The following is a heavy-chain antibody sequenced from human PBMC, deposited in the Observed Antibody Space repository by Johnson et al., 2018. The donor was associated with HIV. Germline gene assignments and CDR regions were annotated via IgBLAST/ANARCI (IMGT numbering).Heavy chain of an antibody. CDR1: GFTFSSYA. Sequence: VQLVESGGGVVQPGRSLRVSCAASGFTFSSYAMHWVRQAPGKGLEWVAVISYDGSNKYYADSVKGRFTISRDNFKNTLYLQMNSLRAEDTAVYYCASTGSGSDAFDIWGQGTMVTISS. D-gene: IGHD3-10*01. CDR2: ISYDGSNK. J-gene: IGHJ3*02. CDR3: ASTGSGSDAFDI. V-gene: IGHV3-30-3*01.